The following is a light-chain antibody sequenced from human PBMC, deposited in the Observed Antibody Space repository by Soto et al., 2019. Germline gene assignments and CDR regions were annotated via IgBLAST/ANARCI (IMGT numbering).Light chain of an antibody. CDR2: GAS. CDR3: QQYGDWPPET. V-gene: IGKV3-15*01. CDR1: QSVSRN. Sequence: EVVLTQSPATLSVSPGDRATLSCRASQSVSRNLAWYQQKPGQAPRLLIYGASTRATGVPARFSGSGSATEVTLSISSLQSEDVVVYYCQQYGDWPPETFGQGTKLEI. J-gene: IGKJ2*01.